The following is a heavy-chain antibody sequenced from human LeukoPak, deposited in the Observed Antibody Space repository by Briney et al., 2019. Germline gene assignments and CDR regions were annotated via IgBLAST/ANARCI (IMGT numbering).Heavy chain of an antibody. V-gene: IGHV1-2*02. J-gene: IGHJ4*02. CDR2: INPNSGGT. D-gene: IGHD6-19*01. CDR1: GYTFTGYY. CDR3: ARDDIAVAGPGDY. Sequence: GASVKVSCKASGYTFTGYYMHWVRQAPGQGLEWMGWINPNSGGTNYAQKFRGRAAVTRDTSICTAYMELSRLTAYDTAVHYCARDDIAVAGPGDYWSQGTLVTVSA.